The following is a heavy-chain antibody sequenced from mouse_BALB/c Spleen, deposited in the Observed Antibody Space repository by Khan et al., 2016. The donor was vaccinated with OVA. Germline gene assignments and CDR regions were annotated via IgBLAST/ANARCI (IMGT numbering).Heavy chain of an antibody. J-gene: IGHJ2*01. V-gene: IGHV1-87*01. CDR2: IYPGNGNA. CDR1: GYTFSSYW. Sequence: VQLQESGAELARPGASVKLSCKASGYTFSSYWMQWVKQRPGQGLEWIGTIYPGNGNARYTQKFMGKATLTADTSSSTASMQLSSLTSEDSAVYSCARGNFYGTTSYIDYWGQGTTLTVSS. CDR3: ARGNFYGTTSYIDY. D-gene: IGHD1-1*01.